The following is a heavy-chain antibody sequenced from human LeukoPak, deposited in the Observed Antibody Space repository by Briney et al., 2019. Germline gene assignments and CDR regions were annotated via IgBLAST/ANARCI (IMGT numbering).Heavy chain of an antibody. V-gene: IGHV4-59*08. CDR2: IYYSGST. CDR1: GGSISSYY. Sequence: PSETLSLTCTVSGGSISSYYWSWIRQPPGKGLEWIGYIYYSGSTNYNPSLKSRVTISVDTSKNQFSLKLSSVTAADTAVYYCARPKWELRYFDLWGRGTLVTVYS. CDR3: ARPKWELRYFDL. J-gene: IGHJ2*01. D-gene: IGHD1-26*01.